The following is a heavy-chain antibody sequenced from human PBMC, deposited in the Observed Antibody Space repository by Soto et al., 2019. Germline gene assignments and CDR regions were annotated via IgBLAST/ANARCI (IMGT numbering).Heavy chain of an antibody. J-gene: IGHJ3*01. CDR2: LNPDTGNT. V-gene: IGHV1-3*01. Sequence: QVQLVQSGAELKKPGASVNISCTASGFTFSDNLINWVRQVPGQGLEWRGWLNPDTGNTSYSETFQGRVTISRHPTATIAYLKPSGLEYEDTARYFCARDIQSVGPRANDAVDVWGQGPMITVSS. D-gene: IGHD5-18*01. CDR3: ARDIQSVGPRANDAVDV. CDR1: GFTFSDNL.